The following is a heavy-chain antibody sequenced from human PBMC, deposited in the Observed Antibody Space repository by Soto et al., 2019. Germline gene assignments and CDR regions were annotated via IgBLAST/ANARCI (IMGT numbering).Heavy chain of an antibody. J-gene: IGHJ6*02. V-gene: IGHV3-30*18. CDR3: AKDLWSGIYGDYGDYYYYGMDV. Sequence: GGALRLCCAASGVTLSRYGMHGVRQAPGKGLEWVAVISYDGSNKYYADSVKGRFTISRDNSKNTLYLQMNSLRAEDTAVYYCAKDLWSGIYGDYGDYYYYGMDVWGQGTTVTVSS. D-gene: IGHD4-17*01. CDR1: GVTLSRYG. CDR2: ISYDGSNK.